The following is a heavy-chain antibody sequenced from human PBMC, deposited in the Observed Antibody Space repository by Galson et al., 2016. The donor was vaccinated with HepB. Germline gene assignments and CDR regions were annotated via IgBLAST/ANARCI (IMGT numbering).Heavy chain of an antibody. J-gene: IGHJ4*02. Sequence: SLRLSCAASGFTFSDSAMAWVRQAPGKGLEWVSGITGSGGRTFYADSVRGRFTISRDNSQNTLYLQMSSLRAEDTAAYYCARAVGYWGGDHCYSVSQVDYWGPGTLVTVSS. D-gene: IGHD2-21*02. CDR3: ARAVGYWGGDHCYSVSQVDY. V-gene: IGHV3-23*01. CDR1: GFTFSDSA. CDR2: ITGSGGRT.